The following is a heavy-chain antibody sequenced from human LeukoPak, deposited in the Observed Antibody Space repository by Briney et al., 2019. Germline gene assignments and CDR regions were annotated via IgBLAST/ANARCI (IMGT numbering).Heavy chain of an antibody. Sequence: GRSLRLSCAASGFTFSSYAMHWVRQAPGKGLEWVAVISYDGSNKYYAGSVKGRFTISRDNSKNTLYLQMNSLRAEDTAVYYCARDRGSPLRWSSSDYFDYWGQGTLVTVSS. CDR2: ISYDGSNK. J-gene: IGHJ4*02. CDR3: ARDRGSPLRWSSSDYFDY. D-gene: IGHD1-26*01. V-gene: IGHV3-30-3*01. CDR1: GFTFSSYA.